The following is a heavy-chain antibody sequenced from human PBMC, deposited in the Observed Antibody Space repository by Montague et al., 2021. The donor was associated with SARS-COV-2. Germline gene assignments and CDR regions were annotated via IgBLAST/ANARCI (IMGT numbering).Heavy chain of an antibody. CDR2: INHSGST. J-gene: IGHJ6*02. D-gene: IGHD2-21*02. V-gene: IGHV4-34*01. Sequence: SETLSLTCAVYGGSFSGYYWSWIRQPPGKGLEWIGEINHSGSTNXNPSLKSRVTISVDTSKNQFSLKLRSVTAADTAVYYCARGSWHIVVVTAIRDEYYVMDVWGQGTTVTVSS. CDR1: GGSFSGYY. CDR3: ARGSWHIVVVTAIRDEYYVMDV.